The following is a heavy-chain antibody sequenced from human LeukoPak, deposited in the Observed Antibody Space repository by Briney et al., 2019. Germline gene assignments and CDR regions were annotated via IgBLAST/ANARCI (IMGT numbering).Heavy chain of an antibody. Sequence: GGSLRLSCAASGFTFSSYSMNWVRQAPGKGLEWVSYISSSSNTIYYADSVKGRFTISRDNAKNSLYLQMNSLRAEDTAVYYCARDGGEQLVGPFDYWGQGTLVTVSS. D-gene: IGHD6-6*01. V-gene: IGHV3-48*04. J-gene: IGHJ4*02. CDR2: ISSSSNTI. CDR1: GFTFSSYS. CDR3: ARDGGEQLVGPFDY.